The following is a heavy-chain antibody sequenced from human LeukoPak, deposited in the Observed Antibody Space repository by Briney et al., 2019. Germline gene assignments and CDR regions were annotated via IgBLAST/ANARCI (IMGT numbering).Heavy chain of an antibody. CDR2: ISYDGSNE. V-gene: IGHV3-30*18. CDR3: AKPREGSSTWYAAG. J-gene: IGHJ4*02. Sequence: WSLRLSCAASGFTFSSYGMHWVRQAPGKGLEWVAVISYDGSNEYYADSVKGRFTISRDNSKNTLYLQMNSLRPEDTAVYYCAKPREGSSTWYAAGWGQGTLVTVSS. D-gene: IGHD6-13*01. CDR1: GFTFSSYG.